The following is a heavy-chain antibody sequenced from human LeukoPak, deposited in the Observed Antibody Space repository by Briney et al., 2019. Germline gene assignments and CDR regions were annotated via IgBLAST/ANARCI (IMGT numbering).Heavy chain of an antibody. D-gene: IGHD6-19*01. CDR2: MNPNSGNT. CDR3: ARGLYSSGWYMVENYYYGMDV. V-gene: IGHV1-8*01. J-gene: IGHJ6*02. CDR1: GYTFTIYD. Sequence: GASVKVSCKASGYTFTIYDISWVRQATGQGLEWMGWMNPNSGNTGYAQKFQGRVTMTRNTSISTAYMELSSLRSEDTAVYYCARGLYSSGWYMVENYYYGMDVWGQGTTVTVSS.